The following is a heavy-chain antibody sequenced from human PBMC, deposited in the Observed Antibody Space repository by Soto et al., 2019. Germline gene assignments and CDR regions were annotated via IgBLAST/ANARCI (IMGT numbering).Heavy chain of an antibody. D-gene: IGHD5-18*01. Sequence: GSLRLSCAASGFTFSSYAMSWVRQAPGKGLEWVSAISGSGGSTYYADSVKGRFTISRDNSKNTLYLQMNSLRAEDTAVYYCAKDKAAMVAIDYWGQGTLVTVSS. CDR1: GFTFSSYA. CDR3: AKDKAAMVAIDY. J-gene: IGHJ4*02. CDR2: ISGSGGST. V-gene: IGHV3-23*01.